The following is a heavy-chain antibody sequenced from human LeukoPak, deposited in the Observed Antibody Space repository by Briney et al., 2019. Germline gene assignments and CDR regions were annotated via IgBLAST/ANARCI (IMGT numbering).Heavy chain of an antibody. CDR3: AKAPTPTGVYMHS. CDR2: ISGDGSTT. V-gene: IGHV3-43*02. J-gene: IGHJ4*02. CDR1: GFTFDDYA. D-gene: IGHD3-9*01. Sequence: PGGPLRLSCAASGFTFDDYAMHWVRQGPGKGLEWVSYISGDGSTTYSADSVKGRFTISRDNSKASLFLQMNSLRTEDTAFYYCAKAPTPTGVYMHSWGRGTLVTVSS.